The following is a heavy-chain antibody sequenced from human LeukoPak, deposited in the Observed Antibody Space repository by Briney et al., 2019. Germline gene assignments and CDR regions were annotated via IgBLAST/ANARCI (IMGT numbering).Heavy chain of an antibody. Sequence: SETLSLTCTVSGGSISSYYWSWLRQPPGKGLERIGYIYYSGSTHYNPSLKSRVTISVDTSKNQFSLKLSSVTAADTAVYYCARGSGVVPAAMSRYSGYDFKSRYNWFDPWGQGTLVTVSS. J-gene: IGHJ5*02. CDR2: IYYSGST. CDR1: GGSISSYY. V-gene: IGHV4-59*01. CDR3: ARGSGVVPAAMSRYSGYDFKSRYNWFDP. D-gene: IGHD2-2*01.